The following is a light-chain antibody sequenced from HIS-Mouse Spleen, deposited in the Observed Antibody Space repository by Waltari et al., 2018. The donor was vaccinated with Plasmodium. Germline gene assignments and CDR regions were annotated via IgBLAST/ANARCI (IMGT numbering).Light chain of an antibody. CDR3: CSYAGSSTFVV. CDR2: EGS. J-gene: IGLJ2*01. Sequence: QSALTQPASVSGSPGQSITISCTGTSSDVGSYNLFSWYQQHPGKAPKLMIYEGSKRPSGVSNRFSGSKSGNTASLTISGPQAEDEADYYCCSYAGSSTFVVFGGGTKLTVL. CDR1: SSDVGSYNL. V-gene: IGLV2-23*03.